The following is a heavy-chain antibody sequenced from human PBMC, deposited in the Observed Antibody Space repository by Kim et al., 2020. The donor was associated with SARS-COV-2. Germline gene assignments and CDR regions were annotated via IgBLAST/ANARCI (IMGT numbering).Heavy chain of an antibody. CDR1: GFTFSSYG. CDR3: ADAYCSGGSCSNPVY. CDR2: IWYDGSNK. D-gene: IGHD2-15*01. Sequence: GGSLRLSCAASGFTFSSYGMHWVRQAPGKGLEWVAVIWYDGSNKYYADSVKGRFTISRDNSKNTLYLQMNSLRAEDTAVYYCADAYCSGGSCSNPVYWGQGTLVTVSS. V-gene: IGHV3-33*01. J-gene: IGHJ4*02.